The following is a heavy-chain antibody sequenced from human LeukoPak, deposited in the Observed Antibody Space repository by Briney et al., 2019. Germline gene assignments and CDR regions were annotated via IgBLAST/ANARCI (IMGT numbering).Heavy chain of an antibody. CDR2: IYYSGST. CDR1: GGSISSYY. D-gene: IGHD2/OR15-2a*01. Sequence: PSETLSLTCTVSGGSISSYYWSWIRQPPGKGLEWIGYIYYSGSTNYNPSLKSRVTISVDPSKNQFSLKLSSVTAADTAVYYCARHKNFDNWFDPWGQGTLVTVSS. J-gene: IGHJ5*02. CDR3: ARHKNFDNWFDP. V-gene: IGHV4-59*08.